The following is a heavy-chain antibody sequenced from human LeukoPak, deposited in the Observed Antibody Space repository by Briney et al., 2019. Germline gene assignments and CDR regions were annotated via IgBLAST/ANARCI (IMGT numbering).Heavy chain of an antibody. CDR1: GGTFISYA. J-gene: IGHJ2*01. CDR2: INPNSGGT. V-gene: IGHV1-2*02. Sequence: ASVTDSCKASGGTFISYAISGVRQAPGQGLEGMGWINPNSGGTNYTQKFQGRVTMTRDTSISTAYMELISLRSDDTAVYYCASGMEGWYFDLWGRGTLVTVSS. CDR3: ASGMEGWYFDL. D-gene: IGHD3-3*01.